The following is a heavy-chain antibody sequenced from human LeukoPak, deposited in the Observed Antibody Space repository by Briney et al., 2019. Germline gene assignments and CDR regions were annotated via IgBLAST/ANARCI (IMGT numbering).Heavy chain of an antibody. D-gene: IGHD1-26*01. J-gene: IGHJ4*02. Sequence: PGGSLRLSCAASGFTFSSYAMHWVRQAPGKGLEYVSAISSNGGSTYYANSVKGRFTISRDNSKNTLYLQMGSLRAEDMAVYYCARVGAGSYLYGYDYWGQGTLVTVSS. CDR1: GFTFSSYA. V-gene: IGHV3-64*01. CDR3: ARVGAGSYLYGYDY. CDR2: ISSNGGST.